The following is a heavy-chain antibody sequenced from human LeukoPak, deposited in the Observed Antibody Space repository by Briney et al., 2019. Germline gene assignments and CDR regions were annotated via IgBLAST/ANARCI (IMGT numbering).Heavy chain of an antibody. CDR2: ISSSSNTI. V-gene: IGHV3-48*01. CDR3: ARDLETLAARNELIWSNWIDP. CDR1: GFIFSSYS. J-gene: IGHJ5*02. D-gene: IGHD6-6*01. Sequence: PGGSLRLSCAASGFIFSSYSMSWVRQAPGKGLEWVSYISSSSNTIYYADSVKGRFTISRDNSKNTLYLQMNSLRGDDTAMYYCARDLETLAARNELIWSNWIDPWGQGTLVTVSS.